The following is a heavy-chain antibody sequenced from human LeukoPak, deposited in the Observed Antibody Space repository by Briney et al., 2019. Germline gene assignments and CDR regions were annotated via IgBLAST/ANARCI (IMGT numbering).Heavy chain of an antibody. J-gene: IGHJ6*02. CDR3: ARDLSTMVRGVIITHYYYYYGMDV. CDR1: GFTFSSFG. Sequence: GRSLRLSCAASGFTFSSFGMHWVRQAPGKGLEWVAVISYDGSNKYYADSVKGRFTISRDNSKNTLYLQMNSLRAEDTAVYYCARDLSTMVRGVIITHYYYYYGMDVWGQGTTVTVSS. CDR2: ISYDGSNK. V-gene: IGHV3-30*03. D-gene: IGHD3-10*01.